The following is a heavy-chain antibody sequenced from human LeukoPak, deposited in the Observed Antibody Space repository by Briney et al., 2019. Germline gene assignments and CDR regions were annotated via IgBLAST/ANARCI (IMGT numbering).Heavy chain of an antibody. Sequence: ASVKVSCKASGYTFTGYYMHCVRQAPGQGLEWMGWINPNSGGTNYAQKVKGRVTMTRDTSISKAYMELSRLRSDDTAVYYCARDHLPDFWSNFDYWGQGTLVTVSS. D-gene: IGHD3-3*01. CDR2: INPNSGGT. J-gene: IGHJ4*02. CDR3: ARDHLPDFWSNFDY. V-gene: IGHV1-2*02. CDR1: GYTFTGYY.